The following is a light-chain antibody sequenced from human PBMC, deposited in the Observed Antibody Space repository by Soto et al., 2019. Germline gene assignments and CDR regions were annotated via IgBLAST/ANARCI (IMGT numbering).Light chain of an antibody. V-gene: IGKV3-11*01. CDR2: ATS. J-gene: IGKJ4*01. CDR1: QSVSSS. CDR3: QQRSDWPPSLT. Sequence: EIVLTQSPATLSLSPGERATLSCRASQSVSSSLAWYQHKPGQAPRLLIYATSNRATDIPTRFSGSGSETDFTLTISSLEPEDFAVYYCQQRSDWPPSLTVGGGTKVELK.